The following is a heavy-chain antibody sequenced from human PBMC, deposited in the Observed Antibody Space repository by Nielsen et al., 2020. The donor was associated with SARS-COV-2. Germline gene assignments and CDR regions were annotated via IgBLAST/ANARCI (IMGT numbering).Heavy chain of an antibody. D-gene: IGHD4-17*01. Sequence: ASVKVSCKASGYTFTNFGVSWVRQAPGQGLEWMGVINPGAGTTSYAQKFQGRVTMTRDTSTSTVYMELSSLRSEDTAVYYCTRDAQRDYGDYILNWFDPWGRGTRVTVSS. CDR2: INPGAGTT. V-gene: IGHV1-46*01. CDR3: TRDAQRDYGDYILNWFDP. CDR1: GYTFTNFG. J-gene: IGHJ5*02.